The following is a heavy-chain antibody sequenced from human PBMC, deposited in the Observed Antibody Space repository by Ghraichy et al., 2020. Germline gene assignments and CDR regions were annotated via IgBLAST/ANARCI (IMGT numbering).Heavy chain of an antibody. V-gene: IGHV1-2*02. CDR3: ARGLGDYDYVWGSYRGPYYFDY. CDR2: INPNSGGT. CDR1: GYTFTGYY. D-gene: IGHD3-16*02. Sequence: ASVKVSCKASGYTFTGYYMHWVRQAPGQGLEWMGWINPNSGGTNYAQKFQGRVTMTRDTSISTAYMELSRLRSDDTAVYYCARGLGDYDYVWGSYRGPYYFDYWGQGTLVTVSS. J-gene: IGHJ4*02.